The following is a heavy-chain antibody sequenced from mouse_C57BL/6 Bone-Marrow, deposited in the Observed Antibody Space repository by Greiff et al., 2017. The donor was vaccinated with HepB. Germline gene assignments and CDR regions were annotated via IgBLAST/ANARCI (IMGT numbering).Heavy chain of an antibody. Sequence: EVQVEESGAELVRPGASVKLSCTASGFNIKDDYMHWVKQRPEQGLEWIGWIDPENGDTEYASKFQGKATITADTSSNTAYLQLSSLTSEDTAVYYCAYGSSYMSAMDYWGQGTSVTVSS. CDR2: IDPENGDT. D-gene: IGHD1-1*01. CDR1: GFNIKDDY. V-gene: IGHV14-4*01. J-gene: IGHJ4*01. CDR3: AYGSSYMSAMDY.